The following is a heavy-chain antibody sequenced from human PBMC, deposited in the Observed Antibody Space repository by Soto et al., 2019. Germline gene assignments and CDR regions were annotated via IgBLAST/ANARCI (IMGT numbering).Heavy chain of an antibody. J-gene: IGHJ4*02. Sequence: GGSPRLSCEAYGFTFNTYSMHWVRQPPGKGLEWLAAIWYDGTQKYYADSVKGRFIISRDNSKKTLYLEMNSLRAEDTAVYYCARAGGTTVTGLWHFDSWGQGTLLTVSS. CDR2: IWYDGTQK. CDR1: GFTFNTYS. D-gene: IGHD4-17*01. V-gene: IGHV3-33*01. CDR3: ARAGGTTVTGLWHFDS.